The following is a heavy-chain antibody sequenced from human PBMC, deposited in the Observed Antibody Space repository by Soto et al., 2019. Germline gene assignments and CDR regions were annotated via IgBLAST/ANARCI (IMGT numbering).Heavy chain of an antibody. Sequence: GASVKVSCKTSGYTFTSYGISWVRQAPGQGLEWMGWISAYNGNTNYAQKLQGRVTMTTDTSTSTVYMELRSLTSDDTAVYYCTRFGMVVITTSRTESDWYFDLWGRGTLVTVSS. V-gene: IGHV1-18*01. CDR1: GYTFTSYG. CDR2: ISAYNGNT. J-gene: IGHJ2*01. D-gene: IGHD3-22*01. CDR3: TRFGMVVITTSRTESDWYFDL.